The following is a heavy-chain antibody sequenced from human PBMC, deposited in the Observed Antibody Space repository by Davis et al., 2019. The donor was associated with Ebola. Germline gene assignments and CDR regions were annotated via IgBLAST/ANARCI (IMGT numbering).Heavy chain of an antibody. CDR1: GFTFSSYA. V-gene: IGHV3-23*01. Sequence: GESLKISCAASGFTFSSYAMSWVRQAPGMGLEWVSAISGSGGSTYYADSVKGRFTISRDNSKNTLYLQMNSLRAEDTAVYYCARGTIEYQLLSGWFDPWGQGTLVTVSS. J-gene: IGHJ5*02. CDR3: ARGTIEYQLLSGWFDP. D-gene: IGHD2-2*01. CDR2: ISGSGGST.